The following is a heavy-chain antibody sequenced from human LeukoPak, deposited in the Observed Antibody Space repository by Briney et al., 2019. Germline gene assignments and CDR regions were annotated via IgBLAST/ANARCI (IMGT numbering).Heavy chain of an antibody. J-gene: IGHJ5*02. D-gene: IGHD2-2*01. CDR3: AREGCGSTSCYPGEKNWFDP. V-gene: IGHV4-59*01. CDR2: IYYSGST. CDR1: GGSISSYY. Sequence: SETLSLTCTVSGGSISSYYWSWIRQPPGKGLEWIGYIYYSGSTNYNPSLKSRVTISVDTSKNRFSLKLSSVTAADTAVYYCAREGCGSTSCYPGEKNWFDPWGQGTLVAVSS.